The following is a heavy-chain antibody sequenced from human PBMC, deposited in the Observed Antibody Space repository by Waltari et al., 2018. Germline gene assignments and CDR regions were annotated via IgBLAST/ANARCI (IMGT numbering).Heavy chain of an antibody. D-gene: IGHD3-3*01. Sequence: QVQLVQSGAEVKKPGASVTVSCKVSGYTLTALSMHRVRQAPGKGLEWMGGFDPEDGETIYAQKFQGRVTMTEDTSTDTAYMELSSLRSEDTAVYYCATGNPDFWIGTWGFLFGYWGQGTLVTVSS. J-gene: IGHJ4*02. CDR2: FDPEDGET. CDR1: GYTLTALS. V-gene: IGHV1-24*01. CDR3: ATGNPDFWIGTWGFLFGY.